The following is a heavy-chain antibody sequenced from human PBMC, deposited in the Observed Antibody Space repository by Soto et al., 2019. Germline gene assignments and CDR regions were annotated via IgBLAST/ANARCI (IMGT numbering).Heavy chain of an antibody. J-gene: IGHJ6*02. Sequence: SETLSLTCTVSGGSISSSNYYWGWIRQRPGKGLEWIGSIYYSGTTYYNPSLNSRVTVSVDTSKNQFSLKVTSVTAADTAVYYCARLHGYCISSSCHGHYAMDVWGQGTTVTVSS. CDR1: GGSISSSNYY. D-gene: IGHD2-2*01. CDR2: IYYSGTT. CDR3: ARLHGYCISSSCHGHYAMDV. V-gene: IGHV4-39*01.